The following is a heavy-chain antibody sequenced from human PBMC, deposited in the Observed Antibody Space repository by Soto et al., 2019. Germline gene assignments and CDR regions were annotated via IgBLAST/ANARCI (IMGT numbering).Heavy chain of an antibody. V-gene: IGHV5-51*01. Sequence: GESLKISCEGSGYRFTSYWIGWVRQMPVKGLEWMGIIYPGDSDTRYSPSFQGQVTISADKSISTAYLQWSSLKASDTAMYYCARATGVCSSTSCYADYYYGMDVWGQGTTVTVSS. CDR3: ARATGVCSSTSCYADYYYGMDV. J-gene: IGHJ6*02. D-gene: IGHD2-2*01. CDR1: GYRFTSYW. CDR2: IYPGDSDT.